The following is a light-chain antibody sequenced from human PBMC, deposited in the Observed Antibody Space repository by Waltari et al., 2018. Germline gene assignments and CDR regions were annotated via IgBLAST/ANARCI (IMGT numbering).Light chain of an antibody. V-gene: IGLV2-23*02. CDR2: EAS. CDR3: CSYAGGHTLV. Sequence: QSALTQPHAVSGSAGQSITIACTGTSSDGGTYNLVSWYQQHPGKAPQLMIYEASRRPSGVSHRFSGSKTGNTASLTISGLQAEDEADYFCCSYAGGHTLVFGGGTKLTVL. J-gene: IGLJ3*02. CDR1: SSDGGTYNL.